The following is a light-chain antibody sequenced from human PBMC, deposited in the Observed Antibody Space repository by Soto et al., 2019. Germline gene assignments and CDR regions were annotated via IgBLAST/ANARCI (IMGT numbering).Light chain of an antibody. J-gene: IGLJ2*01. Sequence: QSALTQPASVSGSRGQSVTISCTGSNSDVGGYDFVSWYQHHPGKAPKLILYEVTKRPSGVSHRFSGSKSGNTASLTISGLQAEDDADYYCSSHTSTITRDVIFGGGTKLTVL. CDR1: NSDVGGYDF. V-gene: IGLV2-14*01. CDR2: EVT. CDR3: SSHTSTITRDVI.